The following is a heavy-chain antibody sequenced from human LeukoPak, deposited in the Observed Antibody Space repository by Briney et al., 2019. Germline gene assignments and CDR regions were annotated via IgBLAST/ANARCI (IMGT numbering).Heavy chain of an antibody. Sequence: PSETLSLTCAVSGGSINSHYWGWIRQPLGKGLQCIGDIYYTVKNNYNPSLKTRVAISRDTSKPHLSLNFTSPLAADTALYYCVRRDPGWNYFDYWGQGILVTVSS. CDR3: VRRDPGWNYFDY. CDR2: IYYTVKN. V-gene: IGHV4-59*11. CDR1: GGSINSHY. J-gene: IGHJ4*02. D-gene: IGHD6-19*01.